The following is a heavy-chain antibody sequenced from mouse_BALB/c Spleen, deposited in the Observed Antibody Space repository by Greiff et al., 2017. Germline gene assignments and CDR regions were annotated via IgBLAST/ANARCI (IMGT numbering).Heavy chain of an antibody. CDR1: GFNINDTY. CDR3: ARGGFAY. CDR2: IDPANGNT. J-gene: IGHJ3*01. V-gene: IGHV14-3*02. Sequence: VQLQQSGAELVKPGASVKLSCTASGFNINDTYMHWVKQRPEQGLEWIGRIDPANGNTKYDPKFQGKATITADTSSNTAYLQLSSLTSEDTAVYYCARGGFAYWGQGTLVTVSA.